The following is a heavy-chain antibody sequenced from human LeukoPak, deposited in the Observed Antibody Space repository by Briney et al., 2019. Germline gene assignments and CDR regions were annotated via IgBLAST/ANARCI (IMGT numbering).Heavy chain of an antibody. V-gene: IGHV4-31*03. J-gene: IGHJ5*02. CDR3: ARVYCSSTSCYAPWFDP. CDR1: GGSISSGGYY. D-gene: IGHD2-2*01. CDR2: IYYSGST. Sequence: PSETLSLTCTVSGGSISSGGYYWSWIRQHLGKGLEWIGYIYYSGSTYYNPSLKSRVTISVDTSKNQFSLKLSSMTAADTAVYYCARVYCSSTSCYAPWFDPWGQGTLVTVSS.